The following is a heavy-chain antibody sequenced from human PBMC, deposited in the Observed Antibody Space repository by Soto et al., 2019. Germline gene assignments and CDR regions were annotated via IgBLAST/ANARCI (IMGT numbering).Heavy chain of an antibody. CDR2: MNPNSGNT. D-gene: IGHD2-15*01. J-gene: IGHJ6*02. Sequence: QVQLVQSGAEVKKPGASVKVSCKASGYTFTSYDINWVRQATGQGLEWMGWMNPNSGNTGYAQKFQGRVIMTRNTSISTAYMELSSLRSEDTAVYYCARSYCSGGSCYPLDYYYGMDVWGQGTTVTVSS. V-gene: IGHV1-8*01. CDR1: GYTFTSYD. CDR3: ARSYCSGGSCYPLDYYYGMDV.